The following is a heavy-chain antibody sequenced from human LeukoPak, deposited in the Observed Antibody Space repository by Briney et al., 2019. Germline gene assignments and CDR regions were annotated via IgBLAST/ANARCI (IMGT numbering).Heavy chain of an antibody. D-gene: IGHD2-2*01. CDR2: INHSGST. J-gene: IGHJ6*02. V-gene: IGHV4-34*01. CDR1: GGSFSGYY. CDR3: ARAEVVPAAIWGWYYYYGMDV. Sequence: SETLSLTCAVYGGSFSGYYWSWIRQPPGKGLEWIGEINHSGSTNYNPSLKSRVTISVDTSKNQFSLKLSSVTAADTAVYYCARAEVVPAAIWGWYYYYGMDVWGQGTTVTVSS.